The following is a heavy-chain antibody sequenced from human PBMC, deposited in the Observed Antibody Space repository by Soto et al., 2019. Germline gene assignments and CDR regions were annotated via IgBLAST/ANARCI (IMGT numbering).Heavy chain of an antibody. CDR3: AKQMETMGHDYYDDGIDG. D-gene: IGHD2-8*01. J-gene: IGHJ6*02. V-gene: IGHV3-30*18. CDR2: ISYDGSNK. Sequence: GGSMRLSCSASGFTFSSYGMHWVRQAPGKGLEWVAVISYDGSNKYYADSVKGRFTISRDNSKNTLYLQMNSLRAEDTAVYYCAKQMETMGHDYYDDGIDGWCQGHTVSAPS. CDR1: GFTFSSYG.